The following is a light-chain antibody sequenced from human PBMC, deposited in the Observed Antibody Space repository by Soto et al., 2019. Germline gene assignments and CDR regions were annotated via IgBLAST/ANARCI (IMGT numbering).Light chain of an antibody. CDR3: SSYTDSSPFV. V-gene: IGLV2-14*01. Sequence: QSVLTQPASVSGSPGQSITISCTGTSSDVGGYNYVPWYQQHPGKAPKLMIYDVSNWPSGVSNRFSGSKSGNTASLTISGLRAEDEADYYCSSYTDSSPFVFGTGTKVTVL. CDR1: SSDVGGYNY. J-gene: IGLJ1*01. CDR2: DVS.